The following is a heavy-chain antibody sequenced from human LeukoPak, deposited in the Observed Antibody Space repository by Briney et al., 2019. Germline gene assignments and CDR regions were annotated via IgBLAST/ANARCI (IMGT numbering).Heavy chain of an antibody. Sequence: PSETLSLTCAVYGGSFSGYYWSWIRQPPGKGLEWIGYIYYSGSTNYNPSLKSRVTISVDTSKNQFSLKLSSVTAADTAVYYCARDPYYDDAFDIWGQGTMVTVSS. V-gene: IGHV4-59*01. CDR2: IYYSGST. CDR1: GGSFSGYY. CDR3: ARDPYYDDAFDI. J-gene: IGHJ3*02. D-gene: IGHD3-22*01.